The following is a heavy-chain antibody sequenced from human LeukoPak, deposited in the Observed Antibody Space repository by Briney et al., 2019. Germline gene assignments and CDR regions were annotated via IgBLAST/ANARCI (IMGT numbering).Heavy chain of an antibody. D-gene: IGHD3-22*01. CDR3: ARDRADYDDTGGYYYGMDV. V-gene: IGHV1-69*13. Sequence: GASVKVSCKASGGTFSSYAISWVRQAPGQGLEWMGGIIPIFGTANYAQKFQGRVTITADESTSTAYLELSSLRSEATAVYSCARDRADYDDTGGYYYGMDVWGQGTTVTVSS. J-gene: IGHJ6*02. CDR1: GGTFSSYA. CDR2: IIPIFGTA.